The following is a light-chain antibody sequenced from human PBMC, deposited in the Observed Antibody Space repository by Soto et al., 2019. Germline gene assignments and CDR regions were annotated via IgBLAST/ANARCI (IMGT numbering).Light chain of an antibody. CDR1: QSVSTSC. V-gene: IGKV3-20*01. Sequence: EIVLTQSPDTLALSPGERATLSCRASQSVSTSCLAWYQQRPGQAPRLLIYGTSGRATGIPDRFSGSGSGTDFTLTISRLELEDFAVYFCQQYNDSPLPFGQGTKVEIK. CDR2: GTS. J-gene: IGKJ1*01. CDR3: QQYNDSPLP.